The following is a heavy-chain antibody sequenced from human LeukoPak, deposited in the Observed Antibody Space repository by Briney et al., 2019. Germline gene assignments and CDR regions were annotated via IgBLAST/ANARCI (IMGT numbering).Heavy chain of an antibody. D-gene: IGHD3-22*01. CDR3: ARLVNYGYSDI. V-gene: IGHV4-59*11. J-gene: IGHJ4*02. CDR2: IHYDGRT. CDR1: GGSTSGRY. Sequence: SETLSLTCTVSGGSTSGRYWTWIRQPPGKGLEWIGYIHYDGRTNYNPSFKSRVIISLDTSNNQFSLNLKSVTAADTAAYYCARLVNYGYSDIWGQGTLVTVSS.